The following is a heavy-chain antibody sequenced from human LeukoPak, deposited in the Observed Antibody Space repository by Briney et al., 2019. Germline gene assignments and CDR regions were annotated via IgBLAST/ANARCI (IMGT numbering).Heavy chain of an antibody. V-gene: IGHV1-2*02. CDR2: INPNSGGT. J-gene: IGHJ5*02. CDR3: ARGGVVPAATPFLDWFGP. D-gene: IGHD2-2*01. CDR1: GYTFTGYY. Sequence: ASVKVSCKASGYTFTGYYMHWVRQAPGQGLEWMGWINPNSGGTNYAQKFQGRVTMTRGTSISTAYMELSRLRSDDTAVYYCARGGVVPAATPFLDWFGPWGQGTLVTVSS.